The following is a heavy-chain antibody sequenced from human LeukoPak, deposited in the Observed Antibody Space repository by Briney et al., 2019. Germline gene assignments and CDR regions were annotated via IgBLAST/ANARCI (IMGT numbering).Heavy chain of an antibody. CDR3: ARLTVDTVYRPIDY. D-gene: IGHD7-27*01. Sequence: GGSLRLSCAASGFTFTNHWMTWVRQAPGKGLEWVASIKEDGGEKHYVDSVKDRLTVSRDNAHSSLYLQMNSLRADDTAVYYWARLTVDTVYRPIDYGGQGTLVTVSS. CDR1: GFTFTNHW. J-gene: IGHJ4*02. CDR2: IKEDGGEK. V-gene: IGHV3-7*01.